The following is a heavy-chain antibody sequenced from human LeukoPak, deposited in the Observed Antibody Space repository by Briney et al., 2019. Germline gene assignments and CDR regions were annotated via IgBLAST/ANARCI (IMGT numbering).Heavy chain of an antibody. J-gene: IGHJ3*02. CDR2: ISGSGGST. CDR3: AKSGGGTYYYGSGSYAVAFDI. D-gene: IGHD3-10*01. Sequence: PGGSLRLSCATSGFTFSSYWMSWVRQAPGKGLEWVSAISGSGGSTYYADSVKGRFTISRDNSKNTLYLQMNSLRAEDTAVYYCAKSGGGTYYYGSGSYAVAFDIWGQGTMVTVSS. V-gene: IGHV3-23*01. CDR1: GFTFSSYW.